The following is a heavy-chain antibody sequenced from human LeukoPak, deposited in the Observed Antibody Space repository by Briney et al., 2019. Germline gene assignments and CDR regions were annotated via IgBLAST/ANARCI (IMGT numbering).Heavy chain of an antibody. D-gene: IGHD5-24*01. J-gene: IGHJ3*02. CDR2: IYSGGST. CDR1: GFSFSSYS. CDR3: ARDIASDGDAFDI. V-gene: IGHV3-53*01. Sequence: GGSLRLSCAASGFSFSSYSLNWVRQAPGKGLEWVSVIYSGGSTYYADSVKGRFTISRDNSKNTLYLQMNSLRAEDTAVYYCARDIASDGDAFDIWGQGTMVTVSS.